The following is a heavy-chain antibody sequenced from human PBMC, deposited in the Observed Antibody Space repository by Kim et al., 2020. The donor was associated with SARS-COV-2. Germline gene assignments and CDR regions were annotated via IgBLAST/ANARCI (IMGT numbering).Heavy chain of an antibody. V-gene: IGHV7-4-1*02. Sequence: ASVKVSCKASGYTFTSYAMNWVRQAPGQGLEWMGWINTNTGNPTYAQGFTGRFVFSLDTSVSTAYLQISSLKAEDTAVYYCARDHLTYTYYYDSSGPNWGQGTLVTVSS. CDR3: ARDHLTYTYYYDSSGPN. CDR1: GYTFTSYA. D-gene: IGHD3-22*01. J-gene: IGHJ4*02. CDR2: INTNTGNP.